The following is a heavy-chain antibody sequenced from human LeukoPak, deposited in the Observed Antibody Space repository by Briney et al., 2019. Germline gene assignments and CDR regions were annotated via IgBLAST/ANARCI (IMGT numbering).Heavy chain of an antibody. CDR1: GGSFSGYY. D-gene: IGHD4-17*01. CDR3: ARQPPTTVTSFDS. J-gene: IGHJ4*02. V-gene: IGHV4-34*01. CDR2: INHSGSA. Sequence: SETLSLTCAVYGGSFSGYYWTWIRQPPGKGLEWIGEINHSGSANYNSSLKSRVTISVDTSKNQFSLKLSSVTAADTAVYYCARQPPTTVTSFDSWGQGTLVTVSS.